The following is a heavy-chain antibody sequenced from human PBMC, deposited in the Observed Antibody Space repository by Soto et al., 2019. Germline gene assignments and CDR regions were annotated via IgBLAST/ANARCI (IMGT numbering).Heavy chain of an antibody. Sequence: ASVKVSCKASGYTFTNYYMHWVRQAPGQGLEWMGTINPNGEKRNYAQEFQGRITVTRDTSTSTVSMEMCSLRFDDTAVYYCAREYTGTFNFDYWGQGTPVTVSS. V-gene: IGHV1-46*01. CDR2: INPNGEKR. CDR3: AREYTGTFNFDY. J-gene: IGHJ4*02. D-gene: IGHD1-26*01. CDR1: GYTFTNYY.